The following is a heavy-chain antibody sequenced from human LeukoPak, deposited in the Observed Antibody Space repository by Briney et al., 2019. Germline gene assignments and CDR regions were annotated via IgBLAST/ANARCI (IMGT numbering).Heavy chain of an antibody. J-gene: IGHJ4*02. Sequence: SEKVSCKASGGTFSSYAISWVRQAPGQGLEWMGRIIPILGIANYAQKFQGRVTITADKSTSTAYMELSSLRSEDTAVYYCARVRRSGSYFDYWGQGTLVTVSS. CDR2: IIPILGIA. CDR1: GGTFSSYA. D-gene: IGHD1-26*01. CDR3: ARVRRSGSYFDY. V-gene: IGHV1-69*04.